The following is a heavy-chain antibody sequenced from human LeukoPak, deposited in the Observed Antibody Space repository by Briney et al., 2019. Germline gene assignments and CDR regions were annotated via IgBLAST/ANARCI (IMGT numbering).Heavy chain of an antibody. Sequence: GGSLRLSCTASGFTFGDYGMNWVRQAPGKGLEWVSFIRSKAYGGTTEYAASVKGRFTMSRDDSKSIAYLQMNSLKTEDTAVYYCTGSFGELTFFDYWGQGTLVTVSS. V-gene: IGHV3-49*04. CDR1: GFTFGDYG. D-gene: IGHD3-10*01. CDR2: IRSKAYGGTT. CDR3: TGSFGELTFFDY. J-gene: IGHJ4*02.